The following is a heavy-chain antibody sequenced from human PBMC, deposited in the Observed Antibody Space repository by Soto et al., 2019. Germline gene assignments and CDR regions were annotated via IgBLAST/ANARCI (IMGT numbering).Heavy chain of an antibody. CDR1: GFTFSDYW. CDR2: INGDESTT. J-gene: IGHJ5*02. D-gene: IGHD6-13*01. V-gene: IGHV3-74*03. CDR3: VKAYSNNWYNYFDP. Sequence: EVQLVESGGGLVQPGGSLRLSCAASGFTFSDYWMHWVRQAPGKGLVWVSRINGDESTTEYADPVKGRFTISRDNAKNTLYLQMTSLRAEDTAVYYCVKAYSNNWYNYFDPWGQGTLVTVSS.